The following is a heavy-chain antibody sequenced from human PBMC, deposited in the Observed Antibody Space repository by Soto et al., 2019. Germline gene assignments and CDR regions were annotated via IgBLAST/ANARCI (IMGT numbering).Heavy chain of an antibody. D-gene: IGHD3-22*01. Sequence: ASVKVSCKASGYTFTSYAMHWVRQAPGQRLEWMGWINAGNGNTKYSQKFQGRVTITRDTSASTAYMELSSLEPKNTALYYCAGAYDSCGYYWFDPWGQGTLVTVSS. V-gene: IGHV1-3*01. CDR1: GYTFTSYA. J-gene: IGHJ5*02. CDR2: INAGNGNT. CDR3: AGAYDSCGYYWFDP.